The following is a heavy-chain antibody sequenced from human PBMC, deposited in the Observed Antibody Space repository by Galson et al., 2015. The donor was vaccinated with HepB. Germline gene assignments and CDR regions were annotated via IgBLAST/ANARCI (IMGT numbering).Heavy chain of an antibody. J-gene: IGHJ4*02. CDR1: GFTFSNYG. Sequence: SLRLSCAASGFTFSNYGMQWVRQAPGKGLEWVAFMSFGGGNRYYADSVKGRFTISRDTSKNTLYLQMNSLRAEDTAVYYCARSSGYSGGWSKDYWGQGTLVTVSS. V-gene: IGHV3-30-3*01. CDR3: ARSSGYSGGWSKDY. D-gene: IGHD6-19*01. CDR2: MSFGGGNR.